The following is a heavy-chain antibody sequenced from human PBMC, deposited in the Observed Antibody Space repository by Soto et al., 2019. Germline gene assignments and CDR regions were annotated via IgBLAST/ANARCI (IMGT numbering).Heavy chain of an antibody. CDR1: GYSFTSYW. CDR2: IDPSDSYT. J-gene: IGHJ3*02. D-gene: IGHD3-22*01. V-gene: IGHV5-10-1*01. CDR3: ARRGEYYDSIGYYRHDAFDI. Sequence: GESLKISCKGSGYSFTSYWISWVRQMPGKGLEWMGRIDPSDSYTNYSPSFQGHVTISADKSISTAYLQWSSLKASDTAMYYCARRGEYYDSIGYYRHDAFDIWGQGTMVTVSS.